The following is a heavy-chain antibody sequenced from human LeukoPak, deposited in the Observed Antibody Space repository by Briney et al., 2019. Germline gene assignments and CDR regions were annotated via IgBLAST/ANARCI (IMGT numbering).Heavy chain of an antibody. CDR2: IYYSGST. D-gene: IGHD3-10*01. V-gene: IGHV4-59*11. Sequence: SETLSLTCTVSGGSISSHYWSWIRQPPGKGLEWIGSIYYSGSTYYNPSLKSRVTISVDTSKNQFSLKLSSVTAADTAVYYCARGLRGSGSYPSGSTDYYYYYYMDVWGKGTTVTVSS. CDR1: GGSISSHY. CDR3: ARGLRGSGSYPSGSTDYYYYYYMDV. J-gene: IGHJ6*03.